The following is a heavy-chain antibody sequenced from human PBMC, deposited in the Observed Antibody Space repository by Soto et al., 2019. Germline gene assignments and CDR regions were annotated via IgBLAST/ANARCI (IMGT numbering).Heavy chain of an antibody. J-gene: IGHJ3*02. Sequence: ASVEVSCKASGYTFTSYYMHWVRQAPGQGLEWMGIINPSGGSTSYAQKFQGRVTMTRDTSTSTVYMELSSLRSEDTAVYYCARDGRGRVNIVATRAFDIWGQGTMVTVSS. D-gene: IGHD5-12*01. CDR3: ARDGRGRVNIVATRAFDI. CDR2: INPSGGST. CDR1: GYTFTSYY. V-gene: IGHV1-46*03.